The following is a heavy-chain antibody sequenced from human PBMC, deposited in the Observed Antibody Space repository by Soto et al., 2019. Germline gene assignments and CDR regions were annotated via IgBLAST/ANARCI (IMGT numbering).Heavy chain of an antibody. V-gene: IGHV3-30-3*01. Sequence: QVQLVESGGGVVQPGRSLRLSCAASGFTFSSYAMHWVRQAPGKGLEWVAIISYDGSSKYYADSVKGRFTISRDNSKNTLYLQMNSLRDEDTAVYYCARDTSPYSSGWHNRHLDYWGQGTLVTVSS. D-gene: IGHD6-19*01. CDR3: ARDTSPYSSGWHNRHLDY. CDR1: GFTFSSYA. CDR2: ISYDGSSK. J-gene: IGHJ4*02.